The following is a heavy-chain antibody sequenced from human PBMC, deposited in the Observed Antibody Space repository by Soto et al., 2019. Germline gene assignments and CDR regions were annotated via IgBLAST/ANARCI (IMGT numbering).Heavy chain of an antibody. J-gene: IGHJ6*02. CDR1: AYTFTSYG. CDR2: ISAYNGNT. V-gene: IGHV1-18*01. D-gene: IGHD3-3*01. Sequence: SVKVSCKASAYTFTSYGISWVRQAPGQGLEWMGWISAYNGNTNYAQKLQGRVTMTTDTSTSTAYMELRSLRSDDTAVYYCARRPYYDFWSGYSPAGYYYGMDVWGQGTTVTVSS. CDR3: ARRPYYDFWSGYSPAGYYYGMDV.